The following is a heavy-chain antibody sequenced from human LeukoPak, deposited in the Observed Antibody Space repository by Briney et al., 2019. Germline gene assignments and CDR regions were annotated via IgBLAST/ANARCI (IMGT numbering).Heavy chain of an antibody. V-gene: IGHV4-34*01. CDR3: ARHPRSRVRHYLYYFDY. Sequence: SETLSLTCAAYGGSFSGYYWSWIRQPPGKGLEWIGEINHSGSTNYNPSLKSRVTISVDTSKNQFSLKLSSVTAADTAVYYCARHPRSRVRHYLYYFDYWGQGTLVTVSS. CDR2: INHSGST. J-gene: IGHJ4*02. D-gene: IGHD3-10*01. CDR1: GGSFSGYY.